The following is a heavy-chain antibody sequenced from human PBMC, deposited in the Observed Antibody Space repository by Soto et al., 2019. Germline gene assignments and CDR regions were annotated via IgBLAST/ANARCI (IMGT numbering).Heavy chain of an antibody. CDR1: GFTFSSYG. V-gene: IGHV3-30*18. CDR2: ISYDGSNK. J-gene: IGHJ4*02. Sequence: QVQLVESGGGVVQPGRSLRLSCAASGFTFSSYGMHWVRQAPGKGLEWVAVISYDGSNKYYADSVKGRFTISRDNSKNTLYLQMNSLRAEDTAVYYCAKGGYFDWLSSHYFDYWGQGTLVTVSS. CDR3: AKGGYFDWLSSHYFDY. D-gene: IGHD3-9*01.